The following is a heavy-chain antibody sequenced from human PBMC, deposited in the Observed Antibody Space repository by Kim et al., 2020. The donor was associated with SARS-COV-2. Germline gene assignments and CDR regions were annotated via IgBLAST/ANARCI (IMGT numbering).Heavy chain of an antibody. CDR1: GFIFSSSA. J-gene: IGHJ4*02. V-gene: IGHV3-23*01. Sequence: GGSLRLSCEASGFIFSSSAMTWVRQAPGKGLEWVSAISPASNTLYYADAVKGRFTTSRDNHKSTVFLHMNILRDEDTAIYYCAKNYGASVSYDFWGQGTLVSVSS. CDR2: ISPASNTL. D-gene: IGHD4-17*01. CDR3: AKNYGASVSYDF.